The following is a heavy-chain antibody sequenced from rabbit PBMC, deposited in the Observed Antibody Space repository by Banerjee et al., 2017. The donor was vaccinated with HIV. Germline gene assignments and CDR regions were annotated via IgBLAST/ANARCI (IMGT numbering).Heavy chain of an antibody. CDR3: ARYPGYDGHTYAGNFNL. CDR2: IYAGSSGRA. D-gene: IGHD7-1*01. V-gene: IGHV1S45*01. J-gene: IGHJ4*01. CDR1: GFSFSSSYY. Sequence: QEQLEESGGDLVKPGASLTLTCTASGFSFSSSYYMCWVRQAPGKGLEWIACIYAGSSGRAYYANWAKVRFTISKTSATTGTLQMTSLTAADTATDFCARYPGYDGHTYAGNFNLWGPGTLVTVS.